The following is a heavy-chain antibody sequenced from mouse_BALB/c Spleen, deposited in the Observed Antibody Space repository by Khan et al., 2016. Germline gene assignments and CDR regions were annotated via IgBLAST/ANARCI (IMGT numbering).Heavy chain of an antibody. J-gene: IGHJ4*01. CDR2: ISYSGST. D-gene: IGHD2-14*01. CDR1: GYSITSDYA. V-gene: IGHV3-2*02. CDR3: ARRYDRDDDALDY. Sequence: EVQLQESGPGLVKPSQSLSLTCTVTGYSITSDYAWNWIRQFPGNKLEWMGYISYSGSTNYNPSLKSRISIPRDTSKNQFFLQLNSLITEDTATYYCARRYDRDDDALDYWGQGTSVTVSS.